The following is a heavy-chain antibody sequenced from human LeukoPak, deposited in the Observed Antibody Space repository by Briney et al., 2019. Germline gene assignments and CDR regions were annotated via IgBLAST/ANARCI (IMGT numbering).Heavy chain of an antibody. D-gene: IGHD2/OR15-2a*01. CDR1: GGSFIDYY. Sequence: SETLSLTCAVYGGSFIDYYWSWSRKPPGKGLEGMGEFILGGSTNYNPSLKSRVTISVDTSNNQFTLKLSSVTAADTAVYYWARGRTTSPDERDLFYASRIWGSRWFDPWGQGTLVTVSS. CDR2: FILGGST. J-gene: IGHJ5*02. CDR3: ARGRTTSPDERDLFYASRIWGSRWFDP. V-gene: IGHV4-34*01.